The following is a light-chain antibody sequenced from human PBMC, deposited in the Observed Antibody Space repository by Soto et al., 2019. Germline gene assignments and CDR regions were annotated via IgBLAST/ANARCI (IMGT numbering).Light chain of an antibody. CDR3: QQTYSTLWT. CDR1: QSISSY. Sequence: DIQMTQSPSYLSASVXDRVTITCLASQSISSYLNWYQQKPGRAPNLLIYATSTLQSGVPSRFSGSGSGTDFTLTISSLQPADFATYYCQQTYSTLWTFGQGTKVDIK. J-gene: IGKJ1*01. V-gene: IGKV1-39*01. CDR2: ATS.